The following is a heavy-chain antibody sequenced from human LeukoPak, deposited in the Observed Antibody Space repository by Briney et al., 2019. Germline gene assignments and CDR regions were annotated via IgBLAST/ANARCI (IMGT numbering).Heavy chain of an antibody. V-gene: IGHV4-61*01. CDR2: IYYSGST. D-gene: IGHD3-10*01. CDR1: GDSVSSGSYY. CDR3: ARDPGGSGSLWFDP. Sequence: SETLSLTCSVSGDSVSSGSYYWSWIRQPPGKGLEWIGYIYYSGSTNYNPSLKSRVTMSVDTSKNQFSLKLSSVTAADTAVYYCARDPGGSGSLWFDPWGQGTLVTVSS. J-gene: IGHJ5*02.